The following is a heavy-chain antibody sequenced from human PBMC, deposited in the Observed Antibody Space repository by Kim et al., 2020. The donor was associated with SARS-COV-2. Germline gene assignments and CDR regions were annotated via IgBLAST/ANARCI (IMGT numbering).Heavy chain of an antibody. CDR1: GFTFSSYA. CDR2: ISYDGSNK. D-gene: IGHD6-13*01. Sequence: GGSLRLSCAASGFTFSSYAMHWVRQAPGKGLEWVAVISYDGSNKYYADSVKGRFTISRDNSKNTLYLQMNSLRAEDTAVYYCASIAAAGTEDYWGQGTLV. V-gene: IGHV3-30*04. J-gene: IGHJ4*02. CDR3: ASIAAAGTEDY.